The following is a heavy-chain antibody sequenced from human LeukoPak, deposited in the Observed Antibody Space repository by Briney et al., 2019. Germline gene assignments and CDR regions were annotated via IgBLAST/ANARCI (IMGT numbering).Heavy chain of an antibody. CDR3: ARGKNSYGPDFDY. Sequence: ASETLSLTCAVYGGSFSGYYWSWIRQPPGKGLEWIGEISHSGSTNYNPSLKSRVTISVDTSKNQFSLKLSSVTAADTAVYYCARGKNSYGPDFDYWGQGTLVTVSS. V-gene: IGHV4-34*01. D-gene: IGHD5-18*01. J-gene: IGHJ4*02. CDR1: GGSFSGYY. CDR2: ISHSGST.